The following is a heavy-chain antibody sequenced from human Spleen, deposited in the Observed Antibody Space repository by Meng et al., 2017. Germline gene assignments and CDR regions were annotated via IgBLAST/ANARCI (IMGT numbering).Heavy chain of an antibody. CDR3: ARGPFRYFD. Sequence: SETLSLTCTVSGGSVSGSDYYWGWIRQPPGKGLQWIATIYYSGSTYYNPSLKSRVTISVDTSKNQYSQKLRSLTAADTGVYFCARGPFRYFDWGQGTLVTVSS. D-gene: IGHD3-9*01. J-gene: IGHJ4*02. V-gene: IGHV4-39*07. CDR2: IYYSGST. CDR1: GGSVSGSDYY.